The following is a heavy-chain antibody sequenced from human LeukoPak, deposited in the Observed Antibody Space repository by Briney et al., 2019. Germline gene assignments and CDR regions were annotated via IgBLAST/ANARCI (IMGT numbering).Heavy chain of an antibody. V-gene: IGHV3-53*01. J-gene: IGHJ2*01. D-gene: IGHD3-3*02. CDR2: PYSGSST. CDR1: GFTVSTNY. CDR3: ARVGDHFHWCPDL. Sequence: QPGGSLRLSCAASGFTVSTNYMNWVRQAPGKGLEWVSIPYSGSSTYYADSVEGRFTISRDSSKNTLFLQMNDLRAEDTAVYYCARVGDHFHWCPDLWGRGTLVTVSS.